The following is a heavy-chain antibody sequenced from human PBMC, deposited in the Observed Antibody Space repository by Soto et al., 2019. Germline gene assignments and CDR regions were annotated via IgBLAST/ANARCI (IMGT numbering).Heavy chain of an antibody. CDR1: GFTFSSYS. J-gene: IGHJ4*02. CDR2: ISSSSSYI. V-gene: IGHV3-21*01. CDR3: ARVERAYCGGDCYDY. Sequence: EVQLVESGGGLVKPGGSLRLSCAASGFTFSSYSMNWVRQAPGKGLEWVSSISSSSSYIYYADSVKGRFTISRGNAKNSLYLQMNSLRAEDTAVYYCARVERAYCGGDCYDYWGQGTLVTVSS. D-gene: IGHD2-21*01.